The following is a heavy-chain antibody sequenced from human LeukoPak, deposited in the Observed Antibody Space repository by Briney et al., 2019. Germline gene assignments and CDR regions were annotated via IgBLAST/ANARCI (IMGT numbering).Heavy chain of an antibody. Sequence: TSETLSLTCTVSGGSISSYYWSWIRQPPGKGLEWIGYIYYSGSTNYNPSLKSRVTISVDTSKNQFSLKLSSVTAADTAVYYCATTFNSGSYYRGYYFDYWGQGTLVTVSS. V-gene: IGHV4-59*01. CDR2: IYYSGST. J-gene: IGHJ4*02. D-gene: IGHD1-26*01. CDR3: ATTFNSGSYYRGYYFDY. CDR1: GGSISSYY.